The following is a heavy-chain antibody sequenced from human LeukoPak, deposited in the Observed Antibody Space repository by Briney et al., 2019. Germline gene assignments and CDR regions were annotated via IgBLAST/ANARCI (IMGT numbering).Heavy chain of an antibody. D-gene: IGHD3-3*01. CDR3: ARRGYYTHDAFDI. Sequence: GGSLRLSCAASGFTFDDYTMHWVRQAPGKGLEWVSPISWDGGSTYYADSVKGRFTIPRDNSKNTLYLQMNSLRAEDTAVYYCARRGYYTHDAFDIWGQGTMVTVSS. J-gene: IGHJ3*02. CDR1: GFTFDDYT. CDR2: ISWDGGST. V-gene: IGHV3-43*01.